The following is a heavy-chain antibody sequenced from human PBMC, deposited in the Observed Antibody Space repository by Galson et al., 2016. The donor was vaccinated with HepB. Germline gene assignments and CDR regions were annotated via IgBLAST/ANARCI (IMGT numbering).Heavy chain of an antibody. Sequence: PALVTPPQTLTLTCTFSGFSFSTSGVAVGWIRQPPGKALEWLATIYWDDDSRYSPSLKSRLTIWKDTSKSQVVLTMTNMDPVDTATYYCAHRRLSDFPTGLDGGGQGTLVTVSS. V-gene: IGHV2-5*02. CDR3: AHRRLSDFPTGLDG. J-gene: IGHJ4*02. CDR1: GFSFSTSGVA. CDR2: IYWDDDS. D-gene: IGHD2-21*02.